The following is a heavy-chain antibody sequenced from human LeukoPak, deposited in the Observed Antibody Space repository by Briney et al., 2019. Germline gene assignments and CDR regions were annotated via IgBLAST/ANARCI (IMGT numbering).Heavy chain of an antibody. V-gene: IGHV1-46*01. CDR2: IDPSGGST. CDR3: ARLSQQTFDI. J-gene: IGHJ3*02. Sequence: ASVKVSCKASGYTFTTYYMHWVRQAPGQGLEWMGIIDPSGGSTSYAQKFQGRVTMTRDTSTSTVYMELSSLRSDDTAVYYCARLSQQTFDIWGQGTLATVSS. CDR1: GYTFTTYY.